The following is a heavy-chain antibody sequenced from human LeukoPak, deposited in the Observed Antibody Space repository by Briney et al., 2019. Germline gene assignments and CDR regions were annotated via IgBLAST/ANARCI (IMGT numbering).Heavy chain of an antibody. CDR1: GFTVSSNY. CDR3: ARDTKAGYFDL. Sequence: GGSLRLSCAASGFTVSSNYMSWVRQAPGKGLQWVANIKEDGTRDYYVESVKGRFTISKDNAKNSLFLQVNSLRAEDTAVYYCARDTKAGYFDLWGQGTLVTVSS. J-gene: IGHJ4*02. V-gene: IGHV3-7*01. CDR2: IKEDGTRD.